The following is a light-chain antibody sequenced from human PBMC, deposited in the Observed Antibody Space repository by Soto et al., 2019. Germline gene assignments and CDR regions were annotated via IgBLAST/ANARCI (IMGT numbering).Light chain of an antibody. CDR2: AAS. J-gene: IGKJ1*01. V-gene: IGKV1-39*01. CDR1: HSISSY. Sequence: DIQMTQSPSSLSASVGDRVTITCRASHSISSYLNWYQQRPGKAPKLLIYAASSLRSGVPSRFSGSGSGTDFTLTISSLQPEDFATYYCQQSYNTPWTFGQGTKVEIK. CDR3: QQSYNTPWT.